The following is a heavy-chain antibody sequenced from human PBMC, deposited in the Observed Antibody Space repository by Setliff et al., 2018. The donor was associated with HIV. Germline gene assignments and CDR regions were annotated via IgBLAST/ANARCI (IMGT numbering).Heavy chain of an antibody. V-gene: IGHV1-2*02. Sequence: GASVKVSCKASGFTFSDYYMHWVRQAPGQGLEWMGWVRLYNADKNYAQKFQGRVTMTSDTSISTAYLELSGLTPDDTAIYYCARGKGVGGVVITGGLDVWGKGTTVTVSS. D-gene: IGHD3-10*01. J-gene: IGHJ6*04. CDR2: VRLYNADK. CDR3: ARGKGVGGVVITGGLDV. CDR1: GFTFSDYY.